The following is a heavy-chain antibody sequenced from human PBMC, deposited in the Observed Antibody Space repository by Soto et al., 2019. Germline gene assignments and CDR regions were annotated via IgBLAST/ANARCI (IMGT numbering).Heavy chain of an antibody. V-gene: IGHV1-69*12. CDR2: IIPIFSTG. Sequence: QVQLVQSGAEVKKPGSSVKVSCKASGGTFSSYAISWVRQAPGQGLEWMGGIIPIFSTGNYAQKFQGRVTITADESTSTAYMELSSLRSEDTAVYYCARGGYYDILTGSLTPFDYWGQGTLVTVSS. CDR1: GGTFSSYA. CDR3: ARGGYYDILTGSLTPFDY. D-gene: IGHD3-9*01. J-gene: IGHJ4*02.